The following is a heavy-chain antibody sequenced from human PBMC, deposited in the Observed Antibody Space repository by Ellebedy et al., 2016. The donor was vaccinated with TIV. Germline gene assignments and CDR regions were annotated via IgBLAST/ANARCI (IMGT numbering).Heavy chain of an antibody. D-gene: IGHD1-26*01. CDR1: SGSFSGYF. Sequence: SETLSLTXAVYSGSFSGYFWTWIRQSPGKGLEWIGEVTHSGGNNYNPSLQSRVIISLDTSKGQFSLQLSSVTAADTAVYYCARGIPQAWELLATWGQGTLVTVSS. CDR2: VTHSGGN. CDR3: ARGIPQAWELLAT. V-gene: IGHV4-34*01. J-gene: IGHJ5*02.